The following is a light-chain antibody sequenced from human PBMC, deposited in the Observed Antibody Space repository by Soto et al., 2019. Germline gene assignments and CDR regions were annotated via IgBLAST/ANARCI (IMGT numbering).Light chain of an antibody. CDR3: QQRSNWPRT. CDR2: GAS. J-gene: IGKJ1*01. CDR1: QRVSSSY. Sequence: EIVLTQSPGTLSLSPGERATLSYSGSQRVSSSYLAWYQQKPGKAPRLLIYGASSRATGIPERFSGSGSGTDFTLTISSLEPEDFAVYYCQQRSNWPRTFGQGTKVDIK. V-gene: IGKV3D-20*02.